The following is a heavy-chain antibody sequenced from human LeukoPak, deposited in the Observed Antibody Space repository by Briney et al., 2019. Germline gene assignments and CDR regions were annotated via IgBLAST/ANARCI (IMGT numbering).Heavy chain of an antibody. V-gene: IGHV4-30-2*01. CDR3: ARGSTPTGVPFDY. CDR1: GGSISSGGYS. CDR2: IYHSGST. D-gene: IGHD3-10*01. J-gene: IGHJ4*02. Sequence: PSETLSLTCAVSGGSISSGGYSWSWIRQPPGKGLEWIGYIYHSGSTYYNPSLKSRVTISVDTSKNQFSLKLSSVTAADTAVYYCARGSTPTGVPFDYWGQGTLVTVSS.